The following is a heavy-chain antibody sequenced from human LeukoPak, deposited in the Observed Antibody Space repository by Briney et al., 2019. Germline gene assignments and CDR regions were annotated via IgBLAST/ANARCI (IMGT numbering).Heavy chain of an antibody. CDR2: IIPILGIA. J-gene: IGHJ4*02. D-gene: IGHD5-24*01. CDR1: GGTFISYA. Sequence: SVKVSCKASGGTFISYAISWVRQAPGQGLEWMGRIIPILGIANYAQKFQGRVTITADKSTSTAYMELSSLRSEDTAVYYCARAERWLQLTFDYWGQGTLVTVSS. CDR3: ARAERWLQLTFDY. V-gene: IGHV1-69*04.